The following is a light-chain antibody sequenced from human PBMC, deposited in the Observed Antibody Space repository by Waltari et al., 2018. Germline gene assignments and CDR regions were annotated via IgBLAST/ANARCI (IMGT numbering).Light chain of an antibody. V-gene: IGKV3-20*01. J-gene: IGKJ4*01. CDR1: QTVRTTY. Sequence: EIVLTQSPGTLSLSPGERATLSCRASQTVRTTYLAWCQQKPGQAPTLLIHGASSRATGIPDRFSGSGSGTDFSLTISSLEPEDFAVYYCQQYDISPLTFGGGTKVEIK. CDR3: QQYDISPLT. CDR2: GAS.